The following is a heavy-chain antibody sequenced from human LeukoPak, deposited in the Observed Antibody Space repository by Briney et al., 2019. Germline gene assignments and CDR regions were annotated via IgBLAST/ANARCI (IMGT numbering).Heavy chain of an antibody. V-gene: IGHV4-34*01. J-gene: IGHJ4*02. CDR3: ARARAISQYHKV. Sequence: SETLSLTCAVYGGSFSGYYWSWIRQPPGKGLEWIGEINHSGSTNYNPSLKSRVTISVDTSKNQFSLKLSSVTAADTAVYYCARARAISQYHKVWGQGTLVTVSS. CDR2: INHSGST. D-gene: IGHD2-2*01. CDR1: GGSFSGYY.